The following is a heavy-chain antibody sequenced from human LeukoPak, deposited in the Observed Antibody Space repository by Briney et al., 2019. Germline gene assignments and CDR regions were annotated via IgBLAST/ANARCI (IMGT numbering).Heavy chain of an antibody. CDR3: VKVGHGSGSGTLWYFDL. CDR2: INLNGCST. J-gene: IGHJ2*01. Sequence: GGSLRLSCSAAGFTFSSYAMNWVRKAPRKVLEYVSTINLNGCSTYYVVSVKGRFTISRDNSKNTLSLQMGSLRAEDTAVYYCVKVGHGSGSGTLWYFDLWGRGTLVTVSS. V-gene: IGHV3-64D*06. CDR1: GFTFSSYA. D-gene: IGHD3-10*01.